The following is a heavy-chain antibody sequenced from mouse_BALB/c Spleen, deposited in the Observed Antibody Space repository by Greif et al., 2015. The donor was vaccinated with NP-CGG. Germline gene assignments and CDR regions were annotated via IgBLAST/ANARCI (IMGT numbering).Heavy chain of an antibody. D-gene: IGHD2-4*01. CDR2: IYPGDGDT. J-gene: IGHJ4*01. Sequence: QVQLQQSGPELVKPGASVKISCKASGYAFSSSWMNWVKQRPGQGLEWIGRIYPGDGDTNYNGKFKGKATLTADKSSSTACMQLSSLASVDSAVYCCARIGMITTGGAMDYWGQGTSVTVSS. CDR1: GYAFSSSW. V-gene: IGHV1-82*01. CDR3: ARIGMITTGGAMDY.